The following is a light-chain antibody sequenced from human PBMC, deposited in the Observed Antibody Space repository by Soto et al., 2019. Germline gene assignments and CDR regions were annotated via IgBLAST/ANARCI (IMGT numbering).Light chain of an antibody. CDR3: SSYTTSYTLL. Sequence: QSVLTQPASVSGSPGQSITISCTGTNSDVGGYNYVSWYQQHPGKAPKLMIYDVNNRPSGISNRFSGSKSGNTASLTISGLQADDEADYYCSSYTTSYTLLFGGGTQLTVL. V-gene: IGLV2-14*01. CDR2: DVN. CDR1: NSDVGGYNY. J-gene: IGLJ2*01.